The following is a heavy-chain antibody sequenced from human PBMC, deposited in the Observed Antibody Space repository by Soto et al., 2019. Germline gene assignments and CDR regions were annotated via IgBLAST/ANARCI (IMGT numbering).Heavy chain of an antibody. V-gene: IGHV2-5*02. J-gene: IGHJ3*02. CDR1: GFSLSTTGVC. CDR2: IYWDDDK. CDR3: SHSRGNRYYSESGGAFDI. Sequence: QITLKESGPTLVKPTQTLTLTCTFSGFSLSTTGVCVGWIRQPPGKALEWLALIYWDDDKRYSPSLQSRLTLTKDISKNQAVLTMTNMDPVDTAAYYCSHSRGNRYYSESGGAFDIWGQGTMVSVSS. D-gene: IGHD3-10*01.